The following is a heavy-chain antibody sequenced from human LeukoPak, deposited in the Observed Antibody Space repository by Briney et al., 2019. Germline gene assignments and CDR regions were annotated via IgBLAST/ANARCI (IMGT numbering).Heavy chain of an antibody. D-gene: IGHD3-3*01. V-gene: IGHV3-23*01. CDR3: ARNTYYDFWSGYWDNWFDP. Sequence: PGGSLRLSCAASGFTFSSYAMSWVRQAPGKGLEWVSAISGSGGSTYYADSVKGRFTISRDNSKNTLYLQMNSLTAEDTAVYYCARNTYYDFWSGYWDNWFDPWGQGTLVTVSS. CDR2: ISGSGGST. J-gene: IGHJ5*02. CDR1: GFTFSSYA.